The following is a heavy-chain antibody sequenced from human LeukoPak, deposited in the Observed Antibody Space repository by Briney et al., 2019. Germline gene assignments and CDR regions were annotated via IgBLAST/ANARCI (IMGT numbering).Heavy chain of an antibody. CDR2: IYYSGST. CDR1: GGSISSYY. J-gene: IGHJ6*03. CDR3: ARAGRWGYYYYYMDV. Sequence: TSETLSLTCTDSGGSISSYYWSWIRQPPGKGLEWIGYIYYSGSTNYNPSLKSRVTISVDTSKNQFSLKLSSVTAADTAVYYCARAGRWGYYYYYMDVWGKGTTVTISS. D-gene: IGHD1-26*01. V-gene: IGHV4-59*01.